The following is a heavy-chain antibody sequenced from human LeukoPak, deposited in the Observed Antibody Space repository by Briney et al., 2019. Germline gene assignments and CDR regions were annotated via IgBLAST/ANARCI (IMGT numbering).Heavy chain of an antibody. CDR3: ASMEYSYGPGGDY. CDR1: GYTFTGYY. J-gene: IGHJ4*02. D-gene: IGHD5-18*01. V-gene: IGHV1-2*02. Sequence: ASVKVSCTASGYTFTGYYMHWVRQAPGQGLEWMGWINPNSGGTNYAQKFQGRVTMTRDTSISTAYMELSRLRSDDTAVYYCASMEYSYGPGGDYWGQGTLVTVSS. CDR2: INPNSGGT.